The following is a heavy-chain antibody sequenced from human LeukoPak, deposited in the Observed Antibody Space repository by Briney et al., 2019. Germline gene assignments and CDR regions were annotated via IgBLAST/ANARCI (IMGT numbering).Heavy chain of an antibody. Sequence: GGSLRLSCAASGFTFSSYDMHWVRHATGKGLEWVSAIGTAGDTYYPGSVKGRFTISRENAKNSLYLQMNSLRAGDTAVYYCARGRLLWFGEAIEWSAFDIWGQGTMVTVSS. J-gene: IGHJ3*02. CDR1: GFTFSSYD. CDR2: IGTAGDT. CDR3: ARGRLLWFGEAIEWSAFDI. V-gene: IGHV3-13*01. D-gene: IGHD3-10*01.